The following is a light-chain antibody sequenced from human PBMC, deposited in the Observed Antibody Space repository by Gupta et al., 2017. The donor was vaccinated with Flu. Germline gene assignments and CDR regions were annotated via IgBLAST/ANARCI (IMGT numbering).Light chain of an antibody. CDR1: STDIGSYDY. J-gene: IGLJ1*01. V-gene: IGLV2-14*01. Sequence: QSALTQPASVSGSPGQSITISCTGTSTDIGSYDYVSCYQQHPGHAPKLIIFEVSDRPSGISNRFSGSKSATTASLTISARKAEDEADYYYCSYRDSVTLVFGTGTRVNVL. CDR3: CSYRDSVTLV. CDR2: EVS.